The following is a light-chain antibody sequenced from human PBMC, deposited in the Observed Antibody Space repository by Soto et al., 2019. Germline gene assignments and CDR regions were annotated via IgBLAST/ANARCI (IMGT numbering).Light chain of an antibody. J-gene: IGKJ1*01. CDR2: GAS. V-gene: IGKV3-20*01. Sequence: EIVLTQSPDTLSLSPVERATLSCRASQSVSSSYLAWYQQKPGQAPRLLIYGASSRATGIPDRFSGSGSGTDFTLTISRLEPEDFAVYYCQQYGSSPVTFGQGTKVDIK. CDR1: QSVSSSY. CDR3: QQYGSSPVT.